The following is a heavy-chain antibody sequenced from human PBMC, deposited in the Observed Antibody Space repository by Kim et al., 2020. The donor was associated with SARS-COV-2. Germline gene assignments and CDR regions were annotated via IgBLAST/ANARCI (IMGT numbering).Heavy chain of an antibody. Sequence: SISSYYWSWIRQPPGKGLEWIGYIYYSGSTNYNPSLKSRVTISVDTSKNQFSLKLSSVTAADTAVYYCATLRIAAAVDRYYYYMDVWGKGTTVTV. CDR1: SISSYY. CDR2: IYYSGST. CDR3: ATLRIAAAVDRYYYYMDV. J-gene: IGHJ6*03. V-gene: IGHV4-59*01. D-gene: IGHD6-13*01.